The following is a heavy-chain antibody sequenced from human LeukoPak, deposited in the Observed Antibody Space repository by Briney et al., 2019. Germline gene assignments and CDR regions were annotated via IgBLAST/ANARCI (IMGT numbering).Heavy chain of an antibody. J-gene: IGHJ4*02. CDR2: IHYSGST. Sequence: NPGGSLRLSCAASGFTSGTSWMSWVRQPPGKGLEWIGSIHYSGSTYYNPSLKSRVTVSVDTSKNQFTVNLSSVTAADTAVYYCTRHFGSGRDDYWGQGTLVTVSS. V-gene: IGHV4-39*01. CDR1: GFTSGTSW. CDR3: TRHFGSGRDDY. D-gene: IGHD3-10*01.